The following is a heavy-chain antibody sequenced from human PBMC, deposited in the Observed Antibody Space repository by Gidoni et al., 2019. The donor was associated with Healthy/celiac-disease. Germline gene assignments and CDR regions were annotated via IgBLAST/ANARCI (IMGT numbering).Heavy chain of an antibody. V-gene: IGHV4-59*01. CDR1: GGSISSYY. J-gene: IGHJ3*02. CDR2: IYYSGST. D-gene: IGHD6-19*01. CDR3: ARYGVGAVAAPNPPI. Sequence: QVQLQESGPGLVKPSETLSLTCTVSGGSISSYYWSWIRQPPGKGLEWIGYIYYSGSTNYNPSLKSRVTISVDTSKNQFSLKLSSVTAADTAVYYCARYGVGAVAAPNPPIWGQGTMVTVSS.